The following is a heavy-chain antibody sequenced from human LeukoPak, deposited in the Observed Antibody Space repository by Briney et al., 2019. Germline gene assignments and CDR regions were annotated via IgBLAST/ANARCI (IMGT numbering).Heavy chain of an antibody. CDR2: ISSGGRTI. CDR1: GFPFSDYH. J-gene: IGHJ4*02. V-gene: IGHV3-11*04. D-gene: IGHD3-16*02. Sequence: PGGSLRLSCAASGFPFSDYHMHWIRQAPGKGLEWVSYISSGGRTIFYADSVEGRFNMSRENDKNSVYLQTNSLRAKDPAVYYCARGSYDYVWGNYRYSSPGDYWGQGTLVTVSS. CDR3: ARGSYDYVWGNYRYSSPGDY.